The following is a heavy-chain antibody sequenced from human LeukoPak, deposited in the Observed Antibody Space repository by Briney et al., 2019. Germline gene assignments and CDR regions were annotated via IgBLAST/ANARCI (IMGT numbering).Heavy chain of an antibody. CDR3: ARARFAGTTVDY. D-gene: IGHD1-7*01. CDR2: INHSGST. V-gene: IGHV4-34*01. CDR1: GGSFSGYY. J-gene: IGHJ4*02. Sequence: SETLSLTCAVYGGSFSGYYWSWIRQPPGKGLEWIGEINHSGSTNYNPSLKSRVTISVDTSKNQFPLKLSSVTAADTAVYYCARARFAGTTVDYWGQGTLVTVSS.